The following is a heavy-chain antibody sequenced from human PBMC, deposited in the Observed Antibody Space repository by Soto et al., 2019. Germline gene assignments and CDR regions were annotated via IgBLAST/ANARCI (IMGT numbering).Heavy chain of an antibody. CDR3: AKSPGGYYSFDI. Sequence: GGSLKLSCAASGFPFSSYGMHWVRKAPGKGLEWVAVISYDGSNKYYADSVKGRFTISRDNSKNTLYLQMNSLRAEDTAVYYCAKSPGGYYSFDIWGQGTMVTVSS. J-gene: IGHJ3*02. V-gene: IGHV3-30*18. CDR1: GFPFSSYG. D-gene: IGHD3-3*01. CDR2: ISYDGSNK.